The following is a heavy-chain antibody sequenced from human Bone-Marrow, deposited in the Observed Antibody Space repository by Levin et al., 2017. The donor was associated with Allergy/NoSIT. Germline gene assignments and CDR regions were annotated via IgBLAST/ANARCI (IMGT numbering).Heavy chain of an antibody. CDR3: AHHKFWFGEFPFDF. J-gene: IGHJ4*02. V-gene: IGHV2-5*02. Sequence: SGPTLVKPTQTLTLTCTFSGFSLSSNGVGVGWIRPAPGKALEWLALIYWDDDKRYSSSLKSRLNITKDTSKNQLVLTMTNMAPVDTGTYYCAHHKFWFGEFPFDFWGRGSLVTVSS. CDR1: GFSLSSNGVG. CDR2: IYWDDDK. D-gene: IGHD3-10*01.